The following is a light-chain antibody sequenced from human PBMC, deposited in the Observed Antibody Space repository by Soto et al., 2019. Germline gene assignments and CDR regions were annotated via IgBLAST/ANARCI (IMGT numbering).Light chain of an antibody. J-gene: IGKJ5*01. Sequence: EIVLTQSPGTLSLSRGERATLSCRASQIVSSSYLAWYQQKPGQAPRLLIYDASNRATGIPARFSGSGSGTDFTLTISSLEPEDFAVYYCQQRSNWPPITFGQGTRLEIK. CDR2: DAS. V-gene: IGKV3D-20*02. CDR1: QIVSSSY. CDR3: QQRSNWPPIT.